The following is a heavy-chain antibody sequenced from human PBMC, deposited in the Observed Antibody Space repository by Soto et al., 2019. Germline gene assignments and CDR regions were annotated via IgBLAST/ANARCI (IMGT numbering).Heavy chain of an antibody. J-gene: IGHJ6*02. CDR2: VVPLLGTP. D-gene: IGHD4-17*01. CDR3: ARDRGLAQHFMDV. CDR1: GGSFSGSA. V-gene: IGHV1-69*11. Sequence: QVQVVQSGAEVRRPGTSVKVSCKVSGGSFSGSAISWVRQAPGQGLEWMGGVVPLLGTPHYAEKDLGRVTNTADESTSTVYMEMTGLTSQDTAIYFCARDRGLAQHFMDVWGQGTTVAVAS.